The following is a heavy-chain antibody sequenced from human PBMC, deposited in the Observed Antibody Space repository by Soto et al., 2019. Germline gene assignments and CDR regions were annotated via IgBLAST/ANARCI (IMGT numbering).Heavy chain of an antibody. CDR1: GFSFSSYA. D-gene: IGHD3-9*01. J-gene: IGHJ4*02. Sequence: GGSLRLSYAASGFSFSSYAMSWVRQSPGKGLEWVSSISRSGNSTYSADSVRGRFTISRDNSKNTLYLQMYSLRAEDTAVYYCAKDAKILDWLPTSYYYDFWGRGALVTVSS. CDR3: AKDAKILDWLPTSYYYDF. V-gene: IGHV3-23*01. CDR2: ISRSGNST.